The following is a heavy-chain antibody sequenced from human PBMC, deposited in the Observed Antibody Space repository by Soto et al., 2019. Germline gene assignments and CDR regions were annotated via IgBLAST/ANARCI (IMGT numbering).Heavy chain of an antibody. CDR2: IIPIVGTE. D-gene: IGHD6-13*01. Sequence: QVQLVQSGAEVKKPGSSVRVSCKASGGTFSSYAISWVRQAPGQGLEWMGGIIPIVGTENYAQKFQGRVTITADESTSTAYMELSSLRSEDTAVYYCARDRIAGSKYYYGMDVWGHGTTVTVSS. V-gene: IGHV1-69*01. J-gene: IGHJ6*02. CDR3: ARDRIAGSKYYYGMDV. CDR1: GGTFSSYA.